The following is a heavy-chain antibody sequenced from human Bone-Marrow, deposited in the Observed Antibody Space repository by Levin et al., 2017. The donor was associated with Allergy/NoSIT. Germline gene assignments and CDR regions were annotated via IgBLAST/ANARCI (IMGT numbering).Heavy chain of an antibody. CDR2: ISGNGGST. V-gene: IGHV3-23*01. J-gene: IGHJ4*02. CDR1: GFTFFSHA. CDR3: AKNFYYDSSGFFDY. Sequence: GESLKISCVGSGFTFFSHAMSWVRQAPGKGLEWVSTISGNGGSTYYADSVKGRFTISRDNSKNTVYLQMISLRGADTAVYFCAKNFYYDSSGFFDYWGQGIPVSVSS. D-gene: IGHD3-22*01.